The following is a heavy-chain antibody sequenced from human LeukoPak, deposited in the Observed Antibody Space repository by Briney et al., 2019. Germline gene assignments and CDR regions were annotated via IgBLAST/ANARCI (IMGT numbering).Heavy chain of an antibody. Sequence: SETLSLTCAVYGGSFSGYYWSWIRQPPGKGLEWIGEINHSGSTNYNPSLKSRVTISVDTSKNQFSLKLSSATAADTAVYYCARVKGYSYGVIDYWGQGTLVTVSS. D-gene: IGHD5-18*01. CDR1: GGSFSGYY. J-gene: IGHJ4*02. CDR2: INHSGST. CDR3: ARVKGYSYGVIDY. V-gene: IGHV4-34*01.